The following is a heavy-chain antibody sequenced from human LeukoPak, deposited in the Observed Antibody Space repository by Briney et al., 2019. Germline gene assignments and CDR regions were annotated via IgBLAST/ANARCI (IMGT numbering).Heavy chain of an antibody. D-gene: IGHD6-13*01. Sequence: GASVKVSCKASGYTFTSYGISWVRQAPGQGLEWMGWISAYNGNTNYAQKLQGRVTMTTDTSTSTAYMELRSLGSDDTAVYYCARGLEYSSSWYPDYWGQGTLVTVSS. CDR3: ARGLEYSSSWYPDY. CDR2: ISAYNGNT. J-gene: IGHJ4*02. CDR1: GYTFTSYG. V-gene: IGHV1-18*01.